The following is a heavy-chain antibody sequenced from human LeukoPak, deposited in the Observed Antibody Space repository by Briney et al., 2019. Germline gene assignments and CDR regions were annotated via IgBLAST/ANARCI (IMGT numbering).Heavy chain of an antibody. D-gene: IGHD5-24*01. J-gene: IGHJ4*02. CDR2: IKQDGSEK. CDR3: ARWLELMRNFDW. CDR1: GFTFSDYW. V-gene: IGHV3-7*01. Sequence: GGSLRLPCVGSGFTFSDYWMSWVRQAPGKGLEWVANIKQDGSEKDYVDALKGRFTISRDNAKNSLYLQMNSLRAEDTAVYYCARWLELMRNFDWWGQGTLVTVSS.